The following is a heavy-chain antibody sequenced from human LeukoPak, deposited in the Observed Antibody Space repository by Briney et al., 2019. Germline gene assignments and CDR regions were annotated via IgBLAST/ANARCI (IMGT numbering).Heavy chain of an antibody. D-gene: IGHD1-26*01. V-gene: IGHV5-51*01. J-gene: IGHJ3*02. Sequence: KPGESLNISCQGSGYSFTSYWIGWVRPMPGNGLEWMGIIYPGDSDTRYSPSFQGQVTISANKTIRTAYLQWSSLKASDTPMYYCASPSGSYQGDAFDIWGQGTMVTVSS. CDR1: GYSFTSYW. CDR2: IYPGDSDT. CDR3: ASPSGSYQGDAFDI.